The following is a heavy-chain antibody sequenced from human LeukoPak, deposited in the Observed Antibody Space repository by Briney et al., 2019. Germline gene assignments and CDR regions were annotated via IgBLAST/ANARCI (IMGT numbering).Heavy chain of an antibody. CDR3: AGDAVHGSGSYFGY. J-gene: IGHJ4*02. CDR1: GYTFTSYG. Sequence: GASVKVSCKASGYTFTSYGISWVRQAPGQGLEWMGWISAYNGNTNYAQKLQGRVTMTTDTSTSTAYMELRSLRSDDTAIYYCAGDAVHGSGSYFGYWGQGTLVTVSS. D-gene: IGHD3-10*01. CDR2: ISAYNGNT. V-gene: IGHV1-18*01.